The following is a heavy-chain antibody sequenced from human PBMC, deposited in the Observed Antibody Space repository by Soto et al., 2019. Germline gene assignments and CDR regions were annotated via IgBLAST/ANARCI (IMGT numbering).Heavy chain of an antibody. Sequence: GGSLRLSCAASGFTFSSYEMNWVRQAPGKGLEWVSYISSSGSTIYYADSVKGRFTISRDNAKNSLYLQMNSLRAEDTAVYYCARESFTMVRGVPYNLFDPRGQGSLVTVSS. D-gene: IGHD3-10*01. CDR1: GFTFSSYE. CDR2: ISSSGSTI. V-gene: IGHV3-48*03. CDR3: ARESFTMVRGVPYNLFDP. J-gene: IGHJ5*02.